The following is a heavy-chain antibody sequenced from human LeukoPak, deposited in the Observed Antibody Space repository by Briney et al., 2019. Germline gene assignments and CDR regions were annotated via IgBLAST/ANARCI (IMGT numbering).Heavy chain of an antibody. V-gene: IGHV3-7*01. CDR2: IKEDESEK. D-gene: IGHD1-26*01. Sequence: GGSLRLSCGGSGFAFSDYWMTWVRQAPGKGLEWVANIKEDESEKNYADSVKGRFTISRDNAKNSLYLQMNSLRAEDTAVYYCARDLLGWELHYFDYWGQGTLVTVSS. CDR1: GFAFSDYW. J-gene: IGHJ4*02. CDR3: ARDLLGWELHYFDY.